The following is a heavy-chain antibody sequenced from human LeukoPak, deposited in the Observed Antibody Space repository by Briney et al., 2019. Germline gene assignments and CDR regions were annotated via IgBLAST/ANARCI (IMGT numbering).Heavy chain of an antibody. CDR3: AGDLEGDSRGYFDY. J-gene: IGHJ4*02. Sequence: ASVKVSCKASGGTLSSYAISWVRQAPGQGLEWMGGIIPIFGTANYAQKFQGRVTITADESTSTVYMELSSLRSEDTAVYYCAGDLEGDSRGYFDYWGQGTLVTVSS. D-gene: IGHD1-1*01. V-gene: IGHV1-69*13. CDR2: IIPIFGTA. CDR1: GGTLSSYA.